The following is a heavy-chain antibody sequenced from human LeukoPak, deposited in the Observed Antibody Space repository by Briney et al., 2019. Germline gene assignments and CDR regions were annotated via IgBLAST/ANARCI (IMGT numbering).Heavy chain of an antibody. J-gene: IGHJ4*02. V-gene: IGHV1-18*01. CDR2: ISAYNGNT. CDR3: ARQYDYVWGSYRPYYFDY. D-gene: IGHD3-16*02. Sequence: ASVKVSCKASGYTFTSYGISWVRQAPGQGLEWMGWISAYNGNTNYAQKLQGRVTTTTDTSTSTAYMELRSLRSDDTAVYYCARQYDYVWGSYRPYYFDYWGQGTLVTVSS. CDR1: GYTFTSYG.